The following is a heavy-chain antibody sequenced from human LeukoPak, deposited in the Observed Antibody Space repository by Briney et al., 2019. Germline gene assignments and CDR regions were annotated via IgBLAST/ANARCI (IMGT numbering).Heavy chain of an antibody. V-gene: IGHV4-59*01. CDR2: VYYSGST. D-gene: IGHD1-26*01. Sequence: KPSETLSLTCTVSGGSINTYYWSWIRQPPGKGLEWIGYVYYSGSTNYNPSLKSRVTISVDTSKNQFSLKLSSVTAADTAAYYCARDRVGATSYYFDYWGQGTLVTVSS. CDR1: GGSINTYY. CDR3: ARDRVGATSYYFDY. J-gene: IGHJ4*02.